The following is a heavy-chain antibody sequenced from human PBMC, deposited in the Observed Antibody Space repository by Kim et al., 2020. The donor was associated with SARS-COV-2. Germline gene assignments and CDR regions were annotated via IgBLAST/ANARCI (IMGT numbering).Heavy chain of an antibody. CDR3: ARGPVDPKDGWYFDV. D-gene: IGHD2-15*01. CDR2: ISYDGSDK. V-gene: IGHV3-33*01. Sequence: GGSLILSCAASGFSFSSYGMHWVRQAPGKGLEWVAYISYDGSDKFYADSVKGRFTISRDNSNNTLSLQTNSLRAEDTAVFYCARGPVDPKDGWYFDVWGRGTLVTVSS. J-gene: IGHJ2*01. CDR1: GFSFSSYG.